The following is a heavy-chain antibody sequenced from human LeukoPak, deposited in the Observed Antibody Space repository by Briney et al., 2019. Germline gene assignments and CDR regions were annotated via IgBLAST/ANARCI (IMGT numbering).Heavy chain of an antibody. V-gene: IGHV3-11*01. CDR3: ARDLGQYYYGSGTSYGMDV. Sequence: GGSLRLSCAASGFTFSDYYMSWIRQAPGKGLEWVSYISSSGSTIYYADSVKGRFTISRDNAKNSLYLQMNSLRAEDTAVYYCARDLGQYYYGSGTSYGMDVWGQGTTVTVSS. CDR2: ISSSGSTI. J-gene: IGHJ6*02. D-gene: IGHD3-10*01. CDR1: GFTFSDYY.